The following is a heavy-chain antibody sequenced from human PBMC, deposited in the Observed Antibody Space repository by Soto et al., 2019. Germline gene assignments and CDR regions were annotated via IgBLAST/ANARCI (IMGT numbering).Heavy chain of an antibody. CDR1: GFTVSSNY. D-gene: IGHD4-4*01. V-gene: IGHV3-53*01. CDR3: ARGPSTMTTVTTSDY. CDR2: IYSGGST. J-gene: IGHJ4*02. Sequence: PGGSLRLSCAASGFTVSSNYMSWVRQAPGKGLEWVSVIYSGGSTYYADSVKGRFTISRDNSKNTLYLQMNSLRAEDTAVYYCARGPSTMTTVTTSDYWGQGTLVTVSS.